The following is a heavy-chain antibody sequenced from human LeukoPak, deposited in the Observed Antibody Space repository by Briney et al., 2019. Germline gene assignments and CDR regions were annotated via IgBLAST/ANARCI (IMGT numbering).Heavy chain of an antibody. J-gene: IGHJ4*02. CDR2: IYYSGST. CDR1: GGSISSYY. Sequence: PSETLSLTCTVSGGSISSYYWSWIRQPPGKGLEWIGYIYYSGSTNYNPSLKSRVTISVDTSKNQFSLKLSSVTAADTAVYYCARSLYYYGSGSYYKVEGYFDYWGQGTLVTVSS. V-gene: IGHV4-59*01. CDR3: ARSLYYYGSGSYYKVEGYFDY. D-gene: IGHD3-10*01.